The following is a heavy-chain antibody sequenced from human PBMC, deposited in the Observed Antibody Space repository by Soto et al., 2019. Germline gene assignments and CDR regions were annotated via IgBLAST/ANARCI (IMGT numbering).Heavy chain of an antibody. CDR2: ILPVFGTA. Sequence: QVHLVQSVAEVKKPGSSVKVSCKASGGTFSTSSINWLRQAPGQRPEWMGNILPVFGTADYAQKFRDRVTITADKSTNTAYMELRSLFSEDAAVYYCARGHEYGGNSDAFDIWDQGTVVTVSS. CDR3: ARGHEYGGNSDAFDI. J-gene: IGHJ3*02. V-gene: IGHV1-69*14. D-gene: IGHD4-17*01. CDR1: GGTFSTSS.